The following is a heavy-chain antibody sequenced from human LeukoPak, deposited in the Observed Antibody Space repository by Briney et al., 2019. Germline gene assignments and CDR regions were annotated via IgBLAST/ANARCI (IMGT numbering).Heavy chain of an antibody. CDR2: IYSSGST. D-gene: IGHD5-12*01. V-gene: IGHV4-39*07. CDR1: GVSISSSSYY. J-gene: IGHJ3*02. Sequence: SETLSLTCNVSGVSISSSSYYWGWIRQPPGKGLEWIGSIYSSGSTYYNSSLKSRVTISVDTSKNQFSLKLSSVTAADTAVYYCARDPYNGYDAFDIWGQGTMVIVSS. CDR3: ARDPYNGYDAFDI.